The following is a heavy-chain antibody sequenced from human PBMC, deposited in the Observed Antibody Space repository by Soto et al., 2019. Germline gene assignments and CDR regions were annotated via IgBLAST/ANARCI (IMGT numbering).Heavy chain of an antibody. CDR3: TIPETHLYGSGSYYGYYYYGMDV. Sequence: PGGSLRLSCAASGFTFSNAWMNWVRQAPGKGLEWVGRIKSKTDGGTTDYAAPVKGRFTISRDDSKNTLYLQMNSLKTEDTAVYYCTIPETHLYGSGSYYGYYYYGMDVWGQGTTVTVSS. D-gene: IGHD3-10*01. CDR2: IKSKTDGGTT. CDR1: GFTFSNAW. V-gene: IGHV3-15*07. J-gene: IGHJ6*02.